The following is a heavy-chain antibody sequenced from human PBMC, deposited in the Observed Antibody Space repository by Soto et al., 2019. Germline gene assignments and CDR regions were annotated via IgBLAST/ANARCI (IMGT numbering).Heavy chain of an antibody. J-gene: IGHJ4*02. D-gene: IGHD3-10*01. V-gene: IGHV1-46*03. CDR2: INPFDGSR. CDR3: SRVDPGETSPFDH. CDR1: GYIFTSYY. Sequence: APVKVSCKASGYIFTSYYIHWVRQAPGQGLEWMGWINPFDGSRMFAQSFQGRVTMTRDTSTSTAYMEVSSLRSEDTAVYYCSRVDPGETSPFDHWGQGTLVTVSS.